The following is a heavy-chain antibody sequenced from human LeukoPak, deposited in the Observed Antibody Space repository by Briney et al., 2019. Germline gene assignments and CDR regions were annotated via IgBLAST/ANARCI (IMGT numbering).Heavy chain of an antibody. CDR3: AKDFYDFWSGNYGDDYYYGMDV. Sequence: GGSLRLSCEVSGFIFSNNGMHWVRQAPGKGLEWVAVISYDGRKKYYRDSVKGRFSISRDNSKKTLYLQMNSLRAEDTAVYYCAKDFYDFWSGNYGDDYYYGMDVWGQGTTVTVS. CDR2: ISYDGRKK. CDR1: GFIFSNNG. V-gene: IGHV3-30*18. J-gene: IGHJ6*02. D-gene: IGHD3-3*01.